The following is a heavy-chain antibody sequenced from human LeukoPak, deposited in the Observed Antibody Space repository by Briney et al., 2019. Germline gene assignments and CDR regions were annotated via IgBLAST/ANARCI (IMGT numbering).Heavy chain of an antibody. V-gene: IGHV3-30*18. J-gene: IGHJ4*02. CDR2: ISYDGGNK. CDR1: GFTFSSYG. CDR3: AKDLASGSYGD. Sequence: GGSLRLSCAASGFTFSSYGMHWVRQAPGKGLEWVAVISYDGGNKYYADSVKGRFTISRDNSKNTLYLQMNSLRAEDTAVYYCAKDLASGSYGDWGQGTLVTVSS. D-gene: IGHD1-26*01.